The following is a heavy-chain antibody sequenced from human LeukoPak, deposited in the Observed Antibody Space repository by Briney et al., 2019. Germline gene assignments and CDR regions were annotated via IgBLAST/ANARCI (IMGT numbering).Heavy chain of an antibody. CDR1: GGSISTYF. V-gene: IGHV4-4*07. CDR2: IYTTETT. CDR3: ARVDRNYYYYYMDV. J-gene: IGHJ6*03. Sequence: SETLSLTCTVSGGSISTYFWSWIRQPAGKGLEWIGRIYTTETTNYNPSLKSRITMSVDTSKNQFSLKPSSVTAADTAVYYCARVDRNYYYYYMDVWGKGTTVTVSS.